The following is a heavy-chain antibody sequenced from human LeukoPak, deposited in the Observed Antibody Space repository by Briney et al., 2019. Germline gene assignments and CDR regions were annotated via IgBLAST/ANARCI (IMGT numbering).Heavy chain of an antibody. Sequence: QPGGSLRLSCAASGFIFRDYDMDWVRQAPGKGLEWVGNISYDGSKRYYAESVEGRFTISRDNSKNTLYLQMNSLRGEDTAVYYCANLLDVLTGYDYWGQGILVTVSP. J-gene: IGHJ4*02. CDR2: ISYDGSKR. D-gene: IGHD3-9*01. V-gene: IGHV3-30*02. CDR3: ANLLDVLTGYDY. CDR1: GFIFRDYD.